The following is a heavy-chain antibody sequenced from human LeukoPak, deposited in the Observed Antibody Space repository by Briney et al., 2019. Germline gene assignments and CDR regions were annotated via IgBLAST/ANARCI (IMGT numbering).Heavy chain of an antibody. CDR1: GFTFDDYA. CDR2: VSWNSGSV. D-gene: IGHD1-1*01. J-gene: IGHJ4*02. V-gene: IGHV3-9*01. CDR3: AKDVGRLERNPDY. Sequence: GGSLRLSCAASGFTFDDYAMHWVRQAPGKGLEWVSGVSWNSGSVGYADSVKGRFTISRDNAKSSLYLQMNSLRAEDTALYHCAKDVGRLERNPDYWGQGTLVTVSS.